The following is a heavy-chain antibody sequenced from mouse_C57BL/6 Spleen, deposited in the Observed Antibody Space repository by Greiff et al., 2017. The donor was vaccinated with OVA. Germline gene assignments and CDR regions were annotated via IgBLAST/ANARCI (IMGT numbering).Heavy chain of an antibody. CDR2: INPSNGGT. CDR1: GYTFTSYW. D-gene: IGHD3-2*01. J-gene: IGHJ4*01. V-gene: IGHV1-53*01. Sequence: QVQLQQSGTELVKPGASVKLSCKASGYTFTSYWMHWVKQRPGQGLEWIGNINPSNGGTNYNEKFKSKATLTVDKSSSTAYMQLSSLTSEDSAVYYCAEGDSLYYYAMDYWGQGTSVTVSS. CDR3: AEGDSLYYYAMDY.